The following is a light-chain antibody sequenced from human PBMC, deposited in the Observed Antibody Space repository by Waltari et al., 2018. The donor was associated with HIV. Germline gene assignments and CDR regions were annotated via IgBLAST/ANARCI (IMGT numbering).Light chain of an antibody. CDR2: WAS. CDR1: QNVLVRTKKRDY. V-gene: IGKV4-1*01. CDR3: HQNYVPLLT. J-gene: IGKJ3*01. Sequence: DIVTTQSPGSLALSLCERATISCRSSQNVLVRTKKRDYNYIAWYQHKPRQPPQLLFDWASNREAGVPDRVSASGSGTDLTLTISSVRAEDAAIYYWHQNYVPLLTFGPGTE.